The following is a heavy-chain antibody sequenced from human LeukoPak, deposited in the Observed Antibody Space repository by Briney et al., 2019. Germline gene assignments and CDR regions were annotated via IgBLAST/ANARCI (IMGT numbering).Heavy chain of an antibody. CDR2: IIPIFGTA. CDR1: GGTFSSYA. CDR3: ASLGYYYDSSGYSN. J-gene: IGHJ4*02. Sequence: ASVKVSCKASGGTFSSYAISWVRQAPGQGLEWMGGIIPIFGTANYAQKFQGRVTISADESTSTAYMELSSLRSEDTAVYYCASLGYYYDSSGYSNWGQGTLVTVSS. V-gene: IGHV1-69*13. D-gene: IGHD3-22*01.